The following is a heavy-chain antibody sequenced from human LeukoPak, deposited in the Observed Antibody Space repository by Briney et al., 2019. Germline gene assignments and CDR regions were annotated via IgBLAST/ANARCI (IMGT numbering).Heavy chain of an antibody. CDR1: GGSISSSSYY. J-gene: IGHJ4*02. CDR2: VYYSGST. CDR3: AGAHRWLSFDY. V-gene: IGHV4-39*01. D-gene: IGHD5-24*01. Sequence: SETLSLTCIVSGGSISSSSYYWGWIRQPPGKGLEWIGSVYYSGSTYYNPSLRSRVTISVDTSKNQFSLKLSSVTAADTAVYYCAGAHRWLSFDYWDQGTLVTVSS.